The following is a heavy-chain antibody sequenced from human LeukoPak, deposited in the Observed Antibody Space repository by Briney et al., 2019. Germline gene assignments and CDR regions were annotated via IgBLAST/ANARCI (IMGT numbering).Heavy chain of an antibody. CDR3: ATSSRPYSSGTYSYDY. J-gene: IGHJ4*02. Sequence: GESLKISCRGCGYTFTTHWVGWVRQMPGKGLEWMGLICPGDSDTRYSPSFQGQVTISADKSINTAYLQWSRLKASDTAMYYCATSSRPYSSGTYSYDYWGQGTLVTVSS. D-gene: IGHD3-10*01. CDR1: GYTFTTHW. V-gene: IGHV5-51*01. CDR2: ICPGDSDT.